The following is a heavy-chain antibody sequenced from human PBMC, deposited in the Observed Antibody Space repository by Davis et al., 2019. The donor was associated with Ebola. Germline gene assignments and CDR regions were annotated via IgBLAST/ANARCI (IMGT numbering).Heavy chain of an antibody. Sequence: SLKISCAASGFTFDDYAMHWVRQAPGKGLEWVSGISWNSGSIGYADSVKGRFTISRDTSINTLYLQMNSLSVEDTAVYYCAKGGSGWPSDYSYGMGVWGKGTTVTVSS. V-gene: IGHV3-9*01. CDR3: AKGGSGWPSDYSYGMGV. CDR1: GFTFDDYA. J-gene: IGHJ6*04. CDR2: ISWNSGSI. D-gene: IGHD6-19*01.